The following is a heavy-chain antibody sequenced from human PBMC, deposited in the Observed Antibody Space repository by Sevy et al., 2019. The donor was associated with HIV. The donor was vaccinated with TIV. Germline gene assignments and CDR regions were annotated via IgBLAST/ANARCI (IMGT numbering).Heavy chain of an antibody. CDR3: AKDRVGAARMSGFDI. Sequence: GGSLRLSCAASGFTFSNYWMSWVRQAPGKGLEWVANIKQDGSEKYYVDSVKGRFTISRDNAKNSLSLQMKSLRPEDTALYYCAKDRVGAARMSGFDIWGQGTMVTVSS. V-gene: IGHV3-7*03. J-gene: IGHJ3*02. CDR1: GFTFSNYW. CDR2: IKQDGSEK. D-gene: IGHD1-26*01.